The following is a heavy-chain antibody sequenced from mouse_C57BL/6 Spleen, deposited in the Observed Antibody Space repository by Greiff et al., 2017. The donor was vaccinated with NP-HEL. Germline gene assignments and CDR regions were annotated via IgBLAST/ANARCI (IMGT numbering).Heavy chain of an antibody. D-gene: IGHD2-2*01. J-gene: IGHJ3*01. Sequence: QVQLQQPGAELVKPGASVKLSCKASGYTFTSYWMHWVKQRPGQGLEWIGMIHPNSGSTNYNEQFKSKATLTVDNSSRTAYMQRSSLTSEDSAVYYCARSPSTMVNAWFAYWGQGTLVTVSA. CDR3: ARSPSTMVNAWFAY. CDR2: IHPNSGST. CDR1: GYTFTSYW. V-gene: IGHV1-64*01.